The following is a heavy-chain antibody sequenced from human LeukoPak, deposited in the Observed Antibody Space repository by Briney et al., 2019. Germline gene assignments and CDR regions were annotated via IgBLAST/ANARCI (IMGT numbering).Heavy chain of an antibody. CDR3: ARWACSGGSCYFDY. CDR2: ISYDGSNK. J-gene: IGHJ4*02. CDR1: GFSFTDYP. Sequence: GGSLRLSCATSGFSFTDYPMNWVRQAPGKGLEWVAVISYDGSNKYYADSVKGRFTISRDNSKNTLYLQMNSLRAEDTAVYYCARWACSGGSCYFDYWGQGTLVTVSS. D-gene: IGHD2-15*01. V-gene: IGHV3-30-3*01.